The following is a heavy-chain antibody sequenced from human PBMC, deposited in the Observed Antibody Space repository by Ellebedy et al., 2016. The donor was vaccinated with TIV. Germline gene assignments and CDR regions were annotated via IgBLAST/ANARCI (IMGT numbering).Heavy chain of an antibody. Sequence: SETLSLXXAVYGGSFSDYFWSWIRQSPGKGLEWLGYIYLNGDTNYNPSLGSRVTISIDTSNNLFSLRLSSVTATDTALYYCARVVRVQTFYFDFWGRGTMVTVSS. V-gene: IGHV4-59*01. CDR2: IYLNGDT. J-gene: IGHJ4*02. CDR3: ARVVRVQTFYFDF. CDR1: GGSFSDYF. D-gene: IGHD3-10*01.